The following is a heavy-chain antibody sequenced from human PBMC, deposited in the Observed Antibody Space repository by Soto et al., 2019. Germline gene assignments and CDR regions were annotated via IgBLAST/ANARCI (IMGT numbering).Heavy chain of an antibody. V-gene: IGHV4-34*01. CDR3: ARGLILWFGELSRRGGYYYDMDV. D-gene: IGHD3-10*01. Sequence: QVQLQQWGAGLLKPSETLSLTCAVYGGSFSGYQWSWIRQTPGKGLEWIGEINDSGNINYNPSLKSRVTILIGTPKKQISQKLSSVTAAVTAVYYCARGLILWFGELSRRGGYYYDMDVWGKGTTVTVSS. CDR2: INDSGNI. CDR1: GGSFSGYQ. J-gene: IGHJ6*03.